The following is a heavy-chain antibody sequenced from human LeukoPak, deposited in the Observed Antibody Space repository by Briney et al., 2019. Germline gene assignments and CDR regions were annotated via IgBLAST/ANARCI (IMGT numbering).Heavy chain of an antibody. J-gene: IGHJ3*02. CDR1: SHSISSGYY. V-gene: IGHV4-38-2*01. CDR3: ARLRSGWLNDAFDI. D-gene: IGHD6-19*01. Sequence: PSETLSLTCAVSSHSISSGYYWGWIRQPPGQGLEWIGSIYHSGSTYYNPSLKSRVTISEDTSKNQFSLKLSSMTAADTAVYYCARLRSGWLNDAFDIWGQGTMVTVSS. CDR2: IYHSGST.